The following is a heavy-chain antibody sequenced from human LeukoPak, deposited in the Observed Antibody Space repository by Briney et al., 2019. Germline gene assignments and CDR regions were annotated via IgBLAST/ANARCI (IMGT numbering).Heavy chain of an antibody. CDR2: ISYDGSNK. V-gene: IGHV3-30*03. J-gene: IGHJ6*04. Sequence: GRSLRLSCAASGFTFSTYGMHWVRQAPGKGLEWVAVISYDGSNKYYADSVKGRFTISRDNSKNTLYLQMNSLRAEDTAVYYCARDNGDVVASLLDVWGKGTTVTISS. CDR1: GFTFSTYG. CDR3: ARDNGDVVASLLDV. D-gene: IGHD2-21*01.